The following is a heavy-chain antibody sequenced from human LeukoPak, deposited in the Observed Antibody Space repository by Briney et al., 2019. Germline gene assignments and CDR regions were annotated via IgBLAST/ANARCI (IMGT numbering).Heavy chain of an antibody. D-gene: IGHD1-26*01. CDR3: ARDNSVGDYAWWFDP. Sequence: ASVKVSCKASGGTFSSYAISWVRQAPGQGLEWMGGIIPIFGTANYAQKFQGRVTMTRDMSTSTDYMELSSLRSEDTAVYYCARDNSVGDYAWWFDPWGQGTLVTVSS. V-gene: IGHV1-69*05. J-gene: IGHJ5*02. CDR2: IIPIFGTA. CDR1: GGTFSSYA.